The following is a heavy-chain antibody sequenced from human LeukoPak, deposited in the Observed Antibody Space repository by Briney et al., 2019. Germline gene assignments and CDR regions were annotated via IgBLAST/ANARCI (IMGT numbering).Heavy chain of an antibody. CDR3: ARDQEMTYYYGSGSYSTNWFDP. V-gene: IGHV4-4*07. CDR1: GGSISSYY. D-gene: IGHD3-10*01. Sequence: PSETLSLTCTVSGGSISSYYWSWIQQPAGKGLEWIGRIYTSGSTNYNPSLKSRVTMSVDTSKNQFSLKLSSVTAADTAVYYCARDQEMTYYYGSGSYSTNWFDPWGQGTLVTVSS. CDR2: IYTSGST. J-gene: IGHJ5*02.